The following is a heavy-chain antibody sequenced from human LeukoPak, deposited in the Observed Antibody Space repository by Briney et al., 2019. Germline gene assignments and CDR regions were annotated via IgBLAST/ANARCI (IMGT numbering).Heavy chain of an antibody. J-gene: IGHJ3*01. CDR3: VRSGFCSGADCRGAFDV. CDR1: GFTFSSYW. Sequence: PGGSLRLSCAASGFTFSSYWMHWVRQAPGKGLVWVSHVNNDGSRTTYADSVKGRFTVSRDNAKNTLYLQMNSLRAEDTAVYYCVRSGFCSGADCRGAFDVWGQGTMVTVSS. V-gene: IGHV3-74*01. CDR2: VNNDGSRT. D-gene: IGHD2-15*01.